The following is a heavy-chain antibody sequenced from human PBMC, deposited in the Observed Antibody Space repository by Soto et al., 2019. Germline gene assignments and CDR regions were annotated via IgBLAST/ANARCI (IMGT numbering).Heavy chain of an antibody. Sequence: ASVKVSCKASGGTFSSYTISWVRQAPGQGLEWMGRIIPILGIANYAQKFQGRVTITADKSTSTAYMELSSLRSEDTAVYYCARARYCSSTSCPRKHYYYYYMDVWGKGTTVTVSS. V-gene: IGHV1-69*02. D-gene: IGHD2-2*01. J-gene: IGHJ6*03. CDR2: IIPILGIA. CDR3: ARARYCSSTSCPRKHYYYYYMDV. CDR1: GGTFSSYT.